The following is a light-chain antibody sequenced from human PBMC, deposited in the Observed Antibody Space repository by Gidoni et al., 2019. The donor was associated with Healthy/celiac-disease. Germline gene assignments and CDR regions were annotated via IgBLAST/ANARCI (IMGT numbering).Light chain of an antibody. Sequence: IVLTQSPGTLSLAPGERATLSCRASQSVSDNYVAWYQQKPGQSPRLLVYGASNRATAIPDMFTGSRSGTDFTLPVDRLEPDDLAVYYCQPYADSATTFGPGTKVEI. CDR1: QSVSDNY. CDR3: QPYADSATT. J-gene: IGKJ3*01. V-gene: IGKV3-20*01. CDR2: GAS.